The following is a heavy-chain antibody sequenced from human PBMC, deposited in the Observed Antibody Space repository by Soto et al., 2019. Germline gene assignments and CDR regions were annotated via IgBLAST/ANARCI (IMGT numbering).Heavy chain of an antibody. CDR2: INSDGSST. D-gene: IGHD4-17*01. V-gene: IGHV3-74*01. CDR1: GFTFSSHW. CDR3: ARDLTTVTSNWFDP. Sequence: GGSLRLSCAASGFTFSSHWTHWVRQAPGKGLVWVARINSDGSSTSHADVVKGRFTISRDNAKNTLYLQMNNLRTEDTALYYCARDLTTVTSNWFDPWGQGTRVTVSS. J-gene: IGHJ5*02.